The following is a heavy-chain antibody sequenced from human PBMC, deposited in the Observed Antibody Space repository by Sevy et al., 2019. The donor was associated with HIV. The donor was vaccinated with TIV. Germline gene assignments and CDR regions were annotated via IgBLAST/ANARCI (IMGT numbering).Heavy chain of an antibody. CDR1: GVTWGDND. Sequence: SLRLSCRISGVTWGDNDMSWVRQAPGKGLEWVGFIGSKIYGGTTEYAASVKGRFIISRDDSKSIAYLQMNSLKKEDTAVYYCTRGGGATDWGMDVWGQGTTVTVSS. J-gene: IGHJ6*02. V-gene: IGHV3-49*04. CDR2: IGSKIYGGTT. CDR3: TRGGGATDWGMDV. D-gene: IGHD1-26*01.